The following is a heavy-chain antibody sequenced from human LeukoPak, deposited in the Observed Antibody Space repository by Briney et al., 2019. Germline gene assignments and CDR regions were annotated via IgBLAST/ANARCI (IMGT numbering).Heavy chain of an antibody. V-gene: IGHV1-69-2*01. J-gene: IGHJ4*02. D-gene: IGHD6-13*01. CDR1: GYTFTDYY. CDR3: ATLFIPIAAAGKLDY. Sequence: ASVKVSCKVSGYTFTDYYMHWVQQAPGKGLEWKGLVDPEDGETIYAEKFQGRVTITADTSTDTAYMELSSLRSEDTAVYYCATLFIPIAAAGKLDYWGQGTLVTVSS. CDR2: VDPEDGET.